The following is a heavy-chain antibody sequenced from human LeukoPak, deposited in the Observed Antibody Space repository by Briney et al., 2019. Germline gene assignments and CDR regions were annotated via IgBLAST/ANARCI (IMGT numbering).Heavy chain of an antibody. CDR2: IHTSGTT. D-gene: IGHD6-19*01. CDR1: GGSISSYL. Sequence: PSETLPLTCTVSGGSISSYLWSWIRQSAGKRLEWLGRIHTSGTTTYSPSLQSRLTMSVDTSKSQVSLRLTSVTAADTAVYYCATEQVSGSAWGFDYWGQGSLVTVSS. V-gene: IGHV4-4*07. CDR3: ATEQVSGSAWGFDY. J-gene: IGHJ4*02.